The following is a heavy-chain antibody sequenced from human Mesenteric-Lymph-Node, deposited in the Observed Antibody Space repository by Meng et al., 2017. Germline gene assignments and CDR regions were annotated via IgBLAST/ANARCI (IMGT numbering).Heavy chain of an antibody. Sequence: SVKVSCKASGGTFSSYAISWVRQAPGQGLEWMGGIIPIFGTANYAQKFQGRVTITADESTSTAYMELSSLRSDDTAVYYCARDPGGSSSWSFDYWGQGTLVTVSS. J-gene: IGHJ4*02. CDR1: GGTFSSYA. CDR3: ARDPGGSSSWSFDY. V-gene: IGHV1-69*13. CDR2: IIPIFGTA. D-gene: IGHD6-13*01.